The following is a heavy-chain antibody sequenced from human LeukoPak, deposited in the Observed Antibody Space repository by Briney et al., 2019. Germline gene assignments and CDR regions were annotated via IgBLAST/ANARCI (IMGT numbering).Heavy chain of an antibody. CDR1: GFTFSDYY. V-gene: IGHV3-11*06. D-gene: IGHD3-3*01. J-gene: IGHJ4*02. Sequence: SGGSLRLSCAASGFTFSDYYMSWIRHAPGKGLEWVSSTSSGSDYIFYADSVKGRFTVSRDNTQNSLYLQMNSLRVEDTAVYFCARGSDFWSGLGFYYFDYWGQGNLVTVSS. CDR3: ARGSDFWSGLGFYYFDY. CDR2: TSSGSDYI.